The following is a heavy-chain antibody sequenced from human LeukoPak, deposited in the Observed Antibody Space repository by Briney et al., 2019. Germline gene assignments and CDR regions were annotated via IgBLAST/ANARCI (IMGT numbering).Heavy chain of an antibody. D-gene: IGHD7-27*01. J-gene: IGHJ4*02. CDR1: GFAFSSNW. V-gene: IGHV3-74*01. Sequence: SGGSLRLSCAASGFAFSSNWMHWVRQTPGKGLVWVSRINSGGSGTSYADSVEGRFTISRGNAKNTLYLQMNSLKGEDTAVYYCATSLGPLTEYWGQGTLVTVSS. CDR2: INSGGSGT. CDR3: ATSLGPLTEY.